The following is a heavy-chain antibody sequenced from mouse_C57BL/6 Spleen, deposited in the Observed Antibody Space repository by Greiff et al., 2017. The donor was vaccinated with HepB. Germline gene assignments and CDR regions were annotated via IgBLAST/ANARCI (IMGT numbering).Heavy chain of an antibody. CDR3: AKNGYYGSSYDYYAMDY. CDR2: IWRGGST. J-gene: IGHJ4*01. Sequence: VKLQQSGPGLVQPSQSLSITCTVSGFSLTSYGVHWVRQSPGKGLEWLGVIWRGGSTDYNAAFMSRLSITKDNSKSQVFFKMNSLQADDTAIYYCAKNGYYGSSYDYYAMDYWGQGTSVTVSS. V-gene: IGHV2-5*01. D-gene: IGHD1-1*01. CDR1: GFSLTSYG.